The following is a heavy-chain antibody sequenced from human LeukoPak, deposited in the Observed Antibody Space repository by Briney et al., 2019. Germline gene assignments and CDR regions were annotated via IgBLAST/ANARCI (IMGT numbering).Heavy chain of an antibody. CDR3: VRGIQSWFNGMDV. CDR1: GFALSSYW. Sequence: PGGSLRLSCAASGFALSSYWMHWVRQVPGKGLVWVSRINSDGSNTRYADSVKGRFTVSRDNAKNTLFLQMNSLRTEDTAVYYCVRGIQSWFNGMDVWGQGTTVTVS. D-gene: IGHD6-13*01. V-gene: IGHV3-74*01. CDR2: INSDGSNT. J-gene: IGHJ6*02.